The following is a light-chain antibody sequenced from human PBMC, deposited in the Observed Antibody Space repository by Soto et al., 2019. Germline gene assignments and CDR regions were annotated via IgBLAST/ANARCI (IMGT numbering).Light chain of an antibody. CDR3: CSSAARV. Sequence: QSVLTQPASVSGSPGQSITISCTGTSSDFGVSWYQQRPGKAPKLMIYEGSERPSGVSNRFSGSAASLTISGLQAEDEADYYCCSSAARVFGGGTKLTVL. CDR2: EGS. J-gene: IGLJ2*01. CDR1: SSDFG. V-gene: IGLV2-23*01.